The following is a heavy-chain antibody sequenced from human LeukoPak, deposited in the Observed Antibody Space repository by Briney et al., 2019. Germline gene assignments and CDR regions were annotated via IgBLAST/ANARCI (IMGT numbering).Heavy chain of an antibody. D-gene: IGHD1-1*01. CDR1: CGSISSHY. J-gene: IGHJ4*02. CDR2: IYTSGST. Sequence: PSETLSLTCCLWCGSISSHYWSWIRQPAGKAREWIGRIYTSGSTNYNPSLKCRVTMSGDTSKNQFSLKLSSVTAADTAVYYCARDRPRGGVWVQDYFDYWGQGTLVTVSS. CDR3: ARDRPRGGVWVQDYFDY. V-gene: IGHV4-4*07.